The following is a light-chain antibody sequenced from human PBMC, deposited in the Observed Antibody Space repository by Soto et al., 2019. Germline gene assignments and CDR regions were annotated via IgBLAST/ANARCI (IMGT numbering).Light chain of an antibody. V-gene: IGKV1-39*01. Sequence: DIQMTQSPSSLSASVGDRVTITCRASENVNWYQQKPGKAPKLLIYAASHLQSGVPSRFSGSGSGTDFTLTISSLQPEDFATYYCQQTYTTPWTFGQGTKVDIK. J-gene: IGKJ1*01. CDR1: ENV. CDR3: QQTYTTPWT. CDR2: AAS.